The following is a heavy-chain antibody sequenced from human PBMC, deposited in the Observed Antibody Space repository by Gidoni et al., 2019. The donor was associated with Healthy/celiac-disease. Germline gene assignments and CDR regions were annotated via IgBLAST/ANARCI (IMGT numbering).Heavy chain of an antibody. Sequence: QQQLQESGPGLVKPSQTLSLTCTVSGGPISSGSNSWSWFRQPAGKGLEGIGRIYTSGSTNYNPSLKSRVTISVDTSKNQFSLKLSSVTAADTAVYYCAREAIDIVVVPAAILYYYYGMDVWGQGTTVTVSS. CDR2: IYTSGST. D-gene: IGHD2-2*01. J-gene: IGHJ6*02. CDR3: AREAIDIVVVPAAILYYYYGMDV. CDR1: GGPISSGSNS. V-gene: IGHV4-61*02.